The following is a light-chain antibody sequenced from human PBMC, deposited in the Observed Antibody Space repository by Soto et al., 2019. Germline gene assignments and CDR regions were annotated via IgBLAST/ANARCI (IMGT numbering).Light chain of an antibody. V-gene: IGKV3-20*01. CDR1: QSAESDY. CDR3: QLYNTGM. J-gene: IGKJ1*01. CDR2: GGS. Sequence: EIVLTQSPGTLSLSPGERATLSCRASQSAESDYFAWYQQKPGQAPRLLIYGGSRRATGIPDRFSGGGSGTDFTLTISRLEPEDYAVYYCQLYNTGMFGQGTKVEI.